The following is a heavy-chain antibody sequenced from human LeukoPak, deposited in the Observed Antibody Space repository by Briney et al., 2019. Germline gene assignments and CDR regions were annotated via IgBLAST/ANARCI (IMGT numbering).Heavy chain of an antibody. Sequence: SETLSLTCTVSGGSISSGSYYWSWIRQPAGKGLEWIGRIYTSGSTNYNPSLKSRVTISVDTSKNQFSLKLSSVTAADTAVYYCARDSGLGVPAAMGFDYWGQGTLVTVSS. V-gene: IGHV4-61*02. J-gene: IGHJ4*02. CDR1: GGSISSGSYY. D-gene: IGHD2-2*01. CDR3: ARDSGLGVPAAMGFDY. CDR2: IYTSGST.